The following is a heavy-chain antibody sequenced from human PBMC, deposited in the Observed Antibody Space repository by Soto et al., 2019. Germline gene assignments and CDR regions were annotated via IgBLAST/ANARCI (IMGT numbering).Heavy chain of an antibody. V-gene: IGHV1-2*04. J-gene: IGHJ5*02. D-gene: IGHD2-21*02. CDR3: ARARANVTPNWFDP. Sequence: GASVKVSCKASGYTFSDCYVRWVRQAPGQGLEWMGWINPYSGATNYAQKFQDWVTMTGDASVSTAYLELTTLVSDDTAVYYCARARANVTPNWFDPWGQGTLVTVSS. CDR2: INPYSGAT. CDR1: GYTFSDCY.